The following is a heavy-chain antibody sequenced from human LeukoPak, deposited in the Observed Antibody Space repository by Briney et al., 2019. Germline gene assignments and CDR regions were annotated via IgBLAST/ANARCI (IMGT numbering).Heavy chain of an antibody. D-gene: IGHD3-9*01. J-gene: IGHJ4*02. CDR1: GLSLTHDG. Sequence: ASVKVSCKASGLSLTHDGISWVRQAPGQGLVWMGWISFHNGDTLYAQNFQGRLTVTTDTSTSTAYVELTSLTSDDTAVYYCARGLGDYNTDWFPVSGYWGQGTLVTVSS. CDR2: ISFHNGDT. CDR3: ARGLGDYNTDWFPVSGY. V-gene: IGHV1-18*01.